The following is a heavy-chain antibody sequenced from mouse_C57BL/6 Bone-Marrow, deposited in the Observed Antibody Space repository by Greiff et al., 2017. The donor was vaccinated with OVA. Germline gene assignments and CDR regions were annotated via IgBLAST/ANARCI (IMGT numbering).Heavy chain of an antibody. V-gene: IGHV1-82*01. Sequence: VKLVESGPELVKPGASVKISCKASGYAFSSSWMNWVKQRPGKGLEWIGRIYPGDGDTNYNGKFKGKATLTADKSSSTAYMQLSSLTSEDSAVYFCARSWDGYPYYFDYWGQGTTLTVSS. J-gene: IGHJ2*01. CDR2: IYPGDGDT. CDR3: ARSWDGYPYYFDY. D-gene: IGHD2-3*01. CDR1: GYAFSSSW.